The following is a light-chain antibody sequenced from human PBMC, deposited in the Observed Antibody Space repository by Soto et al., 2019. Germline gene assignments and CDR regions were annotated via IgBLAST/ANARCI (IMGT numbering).Light chain of an antibody. CDR3: QQYNNWPPA. V-gene: IGKV3-15*01. J-gene: IGKJ1*01. Sequence: EIVLTQSPATLSVSPGERATLSCRASQTVGTSLVWYQQKPGQAPSLLIYGASTRAAGIPARFSGSGSGTEFTLTISSLQSEDFAVYYCQQYNNWPPAFGQGTKVEIK. CDR1: QTVGTS. CDR2: GAS.